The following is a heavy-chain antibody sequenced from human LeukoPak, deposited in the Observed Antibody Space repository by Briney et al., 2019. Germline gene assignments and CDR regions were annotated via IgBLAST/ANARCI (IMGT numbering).Heavy chain of an antibody. CDR2: IKQDGSEK. V-gene: IGHV3-7*01. D-gene: IGHD3-9*01. Sequence: GGSLRLSCAASRFTFSSYAMHWVRQAPGKGLEWVANIKQDGSEKYYVDSVKGRFTISRDNAKNSLYLQMNSLRAEDTAVYYCARSRRTYDILTHWGQGTLVTVSS. CDR3: ARSRRTYDILTH. CDR1: RFTFSSYA. J-gene: IGHJ4*02.